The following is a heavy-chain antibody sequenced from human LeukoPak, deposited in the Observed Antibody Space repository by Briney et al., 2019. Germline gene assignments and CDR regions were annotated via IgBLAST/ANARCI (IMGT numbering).Heavy chain of an antibody. CDR1: GGSISSYY. CDR2: IYFDGST. D-gene: IGHD1-1*01. CDR3: ARWANWNHDY. V-gene: IGHV4-59*01. Sequence: NPSETLSLTCTVSGGSISSYYWSWIRQPPGKGLEWIGYIYFDGSTNYNPSLKSRVTISVDTSKNQFSLKLNSVTAADSAVYYCARWANWNHDYWGQGTLVTVSS. J-gene: IGHJ4*02.